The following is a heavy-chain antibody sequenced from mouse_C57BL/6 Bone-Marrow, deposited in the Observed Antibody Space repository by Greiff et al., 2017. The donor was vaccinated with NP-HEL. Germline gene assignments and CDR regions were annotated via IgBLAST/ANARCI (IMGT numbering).Heavy chain of an antibody. J-gene: IGHJ3*01. D-gene: IGHD2-4*01. CDR1: GYTFTSYW. CDR2: IHPNSGST. CDR3: ARRDYDRTWFAY. Sequence: VQLQQPGAELVKPGASVKLSCKASGYTFTSYWMHWVKQRPGQGLEWIGMIHPNSGSTNYNEKFKSKATLTVDKSSSTAYMQLSSLTSEDSAVYYCARRDYDRTWFAYWGQGTLVTVSA. V-gene: IGHV1-64*01.